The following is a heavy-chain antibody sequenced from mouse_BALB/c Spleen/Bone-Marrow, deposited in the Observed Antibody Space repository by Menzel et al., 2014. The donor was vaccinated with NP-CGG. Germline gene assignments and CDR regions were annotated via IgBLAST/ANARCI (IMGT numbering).Heavy chain of an antibody. CDR1: GFTFSSYA. D-gene: IGHD2-10*02. J-gene: IGHJ4*01. V-gene: IGHV5-6-5*01. CDR2: ISSGGST. Sequence: EVKLMESGGGLVKPGGSLKLSCAASGFTFSSYAMSWVRQTPEKRLEWVASISSGGSTYHPDSVKGRFTISRDNARNILYLQMSSLRSEDTAMYYCAREEYGQKVYAMDYWGQGTSVTVSS. CDR3: AREEYGQKVYAMDY.